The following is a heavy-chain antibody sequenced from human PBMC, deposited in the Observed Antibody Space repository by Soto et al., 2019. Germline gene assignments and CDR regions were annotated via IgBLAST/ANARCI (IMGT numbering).Heavy chain of an antibody. CDR3: VQSRCGGDCLQSYSSHSYYGLDV. V-gene: IGHV2-5*02. CDR1: GFSLSTTGVG. Sequence: SGPTLVNPTQTLTLTCTFSGFSLSTTGVGVGWIRQPPGKALEWLALIYWDDDKRYNPSLKSRLTITKDTSKNQIILKMNNKKPVDTVTFYCVQSRCGGDCLQSYSSHSYYGLDVWGQGT. CDR2: IYWDDDK. D-gene: IGHD2-21*01. J-gene: IGHJ6*02.